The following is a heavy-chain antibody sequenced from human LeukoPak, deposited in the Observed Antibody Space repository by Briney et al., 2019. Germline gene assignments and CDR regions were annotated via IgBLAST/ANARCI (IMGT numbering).Heavy chain of an antibody. CDR1: GGTFSSYA. D-gene: IGHD2-15*01. V-gene: IGHV1-69*05. CDR3: ARDLGYCSGGSCRIFDY. Sequence: SVKVSCKASGGTFSSYAISWVRQAPGQALEWMGRMIPIFSTANYAQKFQGRVTITTDESTSTAYMELSSLRSEDTAVYYCARDLGYCSGGSCRIFDYWGQGTLVTVSS. CDR2: MIPIFSTA. J-gene: IGHJ4*02.